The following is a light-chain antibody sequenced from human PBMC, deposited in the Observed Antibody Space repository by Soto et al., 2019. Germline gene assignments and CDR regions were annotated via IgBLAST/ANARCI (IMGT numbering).Light chain of an antibody. Sequence: EIVLTQSPATLSLSPGERATLSCRASRSVSSYLAWYQQKPGQAPRLLIYDASNRATGIPARFSGSGSGTDFTLTISSLEPEDFAVYYCQQRSNLPPITFGQGTRLEIK. CDR2: DAS. V-gene: IGKV3-11*01. CDR3: QQRSNLPPIT. J-gene: IGKJ5*01. CDR1: RSVSSY.